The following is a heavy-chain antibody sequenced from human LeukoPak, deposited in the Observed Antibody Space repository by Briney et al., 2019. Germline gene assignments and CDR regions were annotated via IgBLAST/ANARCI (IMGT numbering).Heavy chain of an antibody. D-gene: IGHD6-13*01. V-gene: IGHV4-39*01. Sequence: SETLSLTCAVSGASVISSNYCWGWVRQPPGKGLEWIGSMFYSGTTYTNPSLKSRVTISVDTSKNQFSLNLSSVTAADTAVYHCARHSRGYSSSWYYFDHWGQGTLVTVSS. CDR3: ARHSRGYSSSWYYFDH. CDR1: GASVISSNYC. CDR2: MFYSGTT. J-gene: IGHJ4*02.